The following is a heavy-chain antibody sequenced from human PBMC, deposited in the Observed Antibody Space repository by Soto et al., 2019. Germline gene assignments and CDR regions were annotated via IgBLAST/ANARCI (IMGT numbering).Heavy chain of an antibody. CDR3: AGVYYGGNSVNNY. CDR2: TSYDGSNK. Sequence: GGSLRSYCAGSGFTFSSFAMSWVRQAPGKGLEWVAATSYDGSNKYYADSVKGRFIISRDNSKNTLDLLLNTLRAEDTAVYYCAGVYYGGNSVNNYWGQGTPVTVSS. J-gene: IGHJ4*02. V-gene: IGHV3-30-3*01. CDR1: GFTFSSFA. D-gene: IGHD2-8*01.